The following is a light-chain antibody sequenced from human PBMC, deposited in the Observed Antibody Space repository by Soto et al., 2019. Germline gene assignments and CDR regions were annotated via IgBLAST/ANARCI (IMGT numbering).Light chain of an antibody. CDR1: ESVSSN. CDR3: QQYHDWPMS. CDR2: GAS. V-gene: IGKV3-15*01. J-gene: IGKJ3*01. Sequence: ILFTPSPSILSVCPGARSTLSCRASESVSSNLAWYQQKPGQAPRLLISGASTRATGIPVRFSGSGSGTDFTLTISSLQSEDFVFYYCQQYHDWPMSFGPGTKVDI.